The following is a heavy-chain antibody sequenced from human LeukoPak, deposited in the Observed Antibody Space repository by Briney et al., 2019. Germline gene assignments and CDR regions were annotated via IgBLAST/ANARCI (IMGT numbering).Heavy chain of an antibody. D-gene: IGHD6-6*01. V-gene: IGHV3-66*01. J-gene: IGHJ4*02. CDR2: IYTGGTT. CDR1: GFTVTSNH. Sequence: EGSLRLSCAASGFTVTSNHMNWVRQAPGKGLEWVSIIYTGGTTHYADSLKGRITISRDDSRNTLYLQMNSLRAEDTAVYYCARDSSSHYFDYWGQGTLVTVSS. CDR3: ARDSSSHYFDY.